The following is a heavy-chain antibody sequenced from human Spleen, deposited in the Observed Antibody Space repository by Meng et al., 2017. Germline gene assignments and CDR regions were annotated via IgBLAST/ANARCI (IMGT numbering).Heavy chain of an antibody. CDR1: GYTTTSNA. Sequence: VQVVQSGVGLRKPGASVKVSCKASGYTTTSNAINWLRQAPGQGLEWVGWIDTRTGSPRYAQGFKGRLVFSSDTSVSTAYLQISGLKADDTAVYYCTRDGYSDCSRTSCFDYWGQGTLVTVSS. J-gene: IGHJ4*02. CDR3: TRDGYSDCSRTSCFDY. CDR2: IDTRTGSP. D-gene: IGHD2-2*01. V-gene: IGHV7-4-1*02.